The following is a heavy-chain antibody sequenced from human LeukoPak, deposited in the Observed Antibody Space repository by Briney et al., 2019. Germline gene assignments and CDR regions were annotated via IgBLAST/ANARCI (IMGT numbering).Heavy chain of an antibody. J-gene: IGHJ4*02. CDR3: AHSTFPFAVSNCSSTSCSSPANDY. V-gene: IGHV3-23*01. CDR2: ISGSGGST. D-gene: IGHD2-2*01. CDR1: GFTFSSYA. Sequence: GGSLRLSCAASGFTFSSYAMSWVRQAPGKGLEWVSAISGSGGSTYYADSVKGRFTISRDNSKNTLYLQMNSLRAEDTAVYYCAHSTFPFAVSNCSSTSCSSPANDYWGQGTLVTVSS.